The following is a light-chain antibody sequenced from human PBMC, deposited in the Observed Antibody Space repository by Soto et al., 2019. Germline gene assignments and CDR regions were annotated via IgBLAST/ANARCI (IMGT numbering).Light chain of an antibody. Sequence: DIQMTQSPSSLSASVGDRVTTTFRASQSISSYLNWYQQKPGKAPNLPIYTASSLQSGVPSRFSGSGSGTNFTLTINGLQPEDFATYYCQQAASFPITFGQGTRLEIK. V-gene: IGKV1-39*01. CDR3: QQAASFPIT. J-gene: IGKJ5*01. CDR2: TAS. CDR1: QSISSY.